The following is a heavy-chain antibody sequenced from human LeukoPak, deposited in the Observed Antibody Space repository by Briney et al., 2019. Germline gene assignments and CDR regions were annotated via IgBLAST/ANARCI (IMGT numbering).Heavy chain of an antibody. D-gene: IGHD3-10*01. CDR1: GFAYRDYY. CDR3: ARAPYYYGSGLYYFDY. V-gene: IGHV3-64*01. CDR2: ISPSGGST. J-gene: IGHJ4*02. Sequence: AGTLSLSCAASGFAYRDYYMHGVRQAPPRGLEYVSAISPSGGSTNYARSVKGRFTMSRDNSKSTLYLQRGSLRAEDMAVYFCARAPYYYGSGLYYFDYWGQGTLVTVSS.